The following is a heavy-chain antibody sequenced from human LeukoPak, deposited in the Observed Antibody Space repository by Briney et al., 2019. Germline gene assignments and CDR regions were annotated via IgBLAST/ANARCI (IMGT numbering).Heavy chain of an antibody. CDR1: GTSISSGAYS. Sequence: SQTLSLTCSVSGTSISSGAYSWSWVRQHPGKGLEWIAYIYYSGNTYYNPSLKRRVTISVDTSKNQFSLKLSSVTAADTAVYYCARTITIFGALGYFDYWGQGTLVTVSS. CDR2: IYYSGNT. CDR3: ARTITIFGALGYFDY. J-gene: IGHJ4*02. V-gene: IGHV4-31*03. D-gene: IGHD3-3*01.